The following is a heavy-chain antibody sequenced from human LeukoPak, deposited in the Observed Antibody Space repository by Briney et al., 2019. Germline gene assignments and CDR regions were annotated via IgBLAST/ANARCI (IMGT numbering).Heavy chain of an antibody. Sequence: GGSLRLSCEASGFPFSSYSMEWVRQAPGKGLEWVAYISGSSGTIIYTDSVKGRFTISRDNAKNSLYLQMNSLRVEDTAVYYCARYREVVVTVRIFDYWGQGTLVTVSS. J-gene: IGHJ4*02. D-gene: IGHD2-21*02. CDR3: ARYREVVVTVRIFDY. CDR2: ISGSSGTI. V-gene: IGHV3-48*04. CDR1: GFPFSSYS.